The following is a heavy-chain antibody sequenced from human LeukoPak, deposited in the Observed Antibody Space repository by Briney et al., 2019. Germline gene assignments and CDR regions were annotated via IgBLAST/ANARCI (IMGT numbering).Heavy chain of an antibody. V-gene: IGHV3-21*01. CDR1: GFTFSSYS. Sequence: GGSLRLSCAAYGFTFSSYSMNWVRQAPGKGLEWVSSISSSSSYICYADSVKGRFTISRDNAKNSLYLQMNSLRAEDTAVYYCARVGDPWYFDYWGQGTLVTVSS. CDR2: ISSSSSYI. D-gene: IGHD2-21*02. J-gene: IGHJ4*02. CDR3: ARVGDPWYFDY.